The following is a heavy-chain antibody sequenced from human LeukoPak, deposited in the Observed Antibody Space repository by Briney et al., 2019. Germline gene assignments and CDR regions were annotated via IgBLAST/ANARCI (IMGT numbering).Heavy chain of an antibody. Sequence: ASVKVSCKASGYTFTGYYMHWVRQAPGQGLEWMGWINPNSGGTNYAQKFQGWVTMTRDTSISTAYMELSRLRSDDTAVYYCARDQVQFLEWLPSYYYYGMDVWGQGITVTVSS. CDR3: ARDQVQFLEWLPSYYYYGMDV. CDR1: GYTFTGYY. D-gene: IGHD3-3*01. CDR2: INPNSGGT. J-gene: IGHJ6*02. V-gene: IGHV1-2*04.